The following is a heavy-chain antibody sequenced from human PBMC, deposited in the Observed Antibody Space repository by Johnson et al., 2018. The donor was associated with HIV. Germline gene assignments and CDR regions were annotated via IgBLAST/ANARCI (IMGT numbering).Heavy chain of an antibody. D-gene: IGHD3-16*01. CDR3: ATPRGRSPHAFDI. CDR1: GFTVSNNY. J-gene: IGHJ3*02. CDR2: IYSGGST. Sequence: VQLVESGGGLVQPGGSLRLSCAASGFTVSNNYMSWVRQAPGKGLEWVSVIYSGGSTHYADSVKGRFTISRDNSKNTLYLQMNSLRAEDTAVYYCATPRGRSPHAFDIWGQGTMVTVSS. V-gene: IGHV3-66*01.